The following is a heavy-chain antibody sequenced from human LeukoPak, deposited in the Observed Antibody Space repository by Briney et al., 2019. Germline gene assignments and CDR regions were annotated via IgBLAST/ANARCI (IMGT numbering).Heavy chain of an antibody. CDR3: ASAGHCANGVCRNWFGP. V-gene: IGHV4-61*02. CDR2: IYSGGST. J-gene: IGHJ5*02. D-gene: IGHD2-8*01. CDR1: GASMSSDGYY. Sequence: SDTLSLTCNVSGASMSSDGYYWNLIRQPAGKGLEWIGRIYSGGSTNYNPSLKSRVTLSVDTSKNRSSLKLSYVTAADTAVYYCASAGHCANGVCRNWFGPWGQGILVTVSS.